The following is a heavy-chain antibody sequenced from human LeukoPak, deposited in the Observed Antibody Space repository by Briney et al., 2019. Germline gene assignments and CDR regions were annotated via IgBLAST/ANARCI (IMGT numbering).Heavy chain of an antibody. CDR1: GFTFSSYG. CDR3: AKEGRFGELSHYYMDV. Sequence: HPGGSLRLSCAASGFTFSSYGMHWVRQAPGKGLEWVAFIRYDGSNKYYADSVKGRFTISRDNSKNTLYLQMNSLRAEDTAVYYCAKEGRFGELSHYYMDVWGKGTTVTISS. CDR2: IRYDGSNK. J-gene: IGHJ6*03. V-gene: IGHV3-30*02. D-gene: IGHD3-10*01.